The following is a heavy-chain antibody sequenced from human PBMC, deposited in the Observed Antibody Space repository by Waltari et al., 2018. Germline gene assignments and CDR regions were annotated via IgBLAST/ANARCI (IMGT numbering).Heavy chain of an antibody. Sequence: EVQLVESGGGLVKPGGSLRLSCAASGFTFSSYSMNWVRQAPGKGLEWVSSISSSSSYIYYADSVKGRFTISRDNAKNSLYLQMNSLRAEDTAVYYCARDPHDYGDHEGVDIWGQGTMVTVS. J-gene: IGHJ3*02. CDR1: GFTFSSYS. CDR2: ISSSSSYI. CDR3: ARDPHDYGDHEGVDI. D-gene: IGHD4-17*01. V-gene: IGHV3-21*03.